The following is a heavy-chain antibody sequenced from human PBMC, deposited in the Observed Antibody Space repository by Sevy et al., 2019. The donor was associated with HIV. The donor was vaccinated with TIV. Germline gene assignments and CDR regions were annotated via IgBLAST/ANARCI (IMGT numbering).Heavy chain of an antibody. D-gene: IGHD1-26*01. CDR2: IYYSGST. CDR1: GGSISSYY. Sequence: SETLSLTCTVSGGSISSYYWSWIRQPPGKGLEWIGYIYYSGSTNYNPSLKSRVAISVDTSKNQFSLKLSSVTAADTAVYYCVGRISSGSGSYYRGDAFDIWGQGTMVTVS. V-gene: IGHV4-59*01. J-gene: IGHJ3*02. CDR3: VGRISSGSGSYYRGDAFDI.